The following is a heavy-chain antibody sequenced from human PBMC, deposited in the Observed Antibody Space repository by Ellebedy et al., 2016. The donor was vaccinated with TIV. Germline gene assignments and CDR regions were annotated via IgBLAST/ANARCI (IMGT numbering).Heavy chain of an antibody. J-gene: IGHJ5*02. Sequence: MPSETLSLTCTVSGGSISSSSYYWGWIRRPPGKGLEWIGSAYFSGRTNYNASLKMRVTLAVDTAKNQFHLKMNSVTAADTAVYYCARRVGGGDYSWFDPWGQGILVTVSS. CDR3: ARRVGGGDYSWFDP. CDR1: GGSISSSSYY. V-gene: IGHV4-39*01. D-gene: IGHD2-21*02. CDR2: AYFSGRT.